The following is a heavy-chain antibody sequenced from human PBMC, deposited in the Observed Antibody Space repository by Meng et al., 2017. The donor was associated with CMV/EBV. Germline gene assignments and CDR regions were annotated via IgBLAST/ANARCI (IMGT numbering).Heavy chain of an antibody. J-gene: IGHJ5*02. CDR3: ARGTKGYYDFWSGYRPGPWFDP. CDR2: MNPNSGNT. CDR1: GGTFTSYD. V-gene: IGHV1-8*03. D-gene: IGHD3-3*01. Sequence: ASVKVSCKASGGTFTSYDINWVRQATGQGLEWMGWMNPNSGNTGYAQKFQGRVTITRNTSISTAYMDLSSLRSEDTAVYYCARGTKGYYDFWSGYRPGPWFDPWGQGTLVTVSS.